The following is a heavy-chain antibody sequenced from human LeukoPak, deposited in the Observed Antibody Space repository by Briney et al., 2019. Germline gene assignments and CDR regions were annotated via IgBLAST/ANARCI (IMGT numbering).Heavy chain of an antibody. CDR2: INHSGST. J-gene: IGHJ4*02. CDR1: GGSFSGYY. CDR3: ARERDGYNFVDY. V-gene: IGHV4-34*01. Sequence: PSETLSLTCAVYGGSFSGYYWSWIRQPPGKGLEWIGEINHSGSTNYNPSLKSRVTISVDTSKNQFSLKLSSVTAADTAVYYCARERDGYNFVDYWGQGTLVTVSS. D-gene: IGHD5-24*01.